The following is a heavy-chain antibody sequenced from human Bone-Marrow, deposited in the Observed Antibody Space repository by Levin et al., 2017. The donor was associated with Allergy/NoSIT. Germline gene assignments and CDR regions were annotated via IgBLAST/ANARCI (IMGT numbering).Heavy chain of an antibody. D-gene: IGHD1-26*01. CDR1: GFTFSSLA. CDR3: ANCLSLMGSTARSPFDY. V-gene: IGHV3-23*01. CDR2: ISGSGGNT. Sequence: PGGSLRLSCAVSGFTFSSLALTWVRQAPGKGLEWVSAISGSGGNTYYADSVKGRFTISRDNSKNMLFLQMNSLRAEDTAVYYCANCLSLMGSTARSPFDYWGQGTLVTVSS. J-gene: IGHJ4*02.